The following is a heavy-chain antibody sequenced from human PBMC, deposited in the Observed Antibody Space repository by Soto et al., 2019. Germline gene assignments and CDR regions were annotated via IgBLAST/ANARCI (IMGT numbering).Heavy chain of an antibody. CDR1: GFTFSSYW. CDR3: AATRHPADYYYMDV. V-gene: IGHV3-7*01. Sequence: EVQLVESGGGLVQPGGSLRLSCAASGFTFSSYWMSWVRQAPGKGLEWVANIKQDGSEKYYVDSVKGRFTISRDNAKNSLYLQMNSLRAEDTAVYYCAATRHPADYYYMDVWGKGTTVTVSS. J-gene: IGHJ6*03. CDR2: IKQDGSEK.